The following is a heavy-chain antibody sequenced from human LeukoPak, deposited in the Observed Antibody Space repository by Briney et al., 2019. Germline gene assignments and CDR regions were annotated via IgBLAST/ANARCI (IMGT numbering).Heavy chain of an antibody. V-gene: IGHV4-59*08. CDR3: AGCRGGGWQNYFDT. J-gene: IGHJ5*02. CDR2: ISYSGST. CDR1: GFTFSSYA. Sequence: PGGSLRLSCAASGFTFSSYAMSWIRQPPGKGLEWIGYISYSGSTNYNPSLKSRVTMSVDTSKNQFSLKLSSVTAADTAVYYCAGCRGGGWQNYFDTWGQGTLVTVSS. D-gene: IGHD2-15*01.